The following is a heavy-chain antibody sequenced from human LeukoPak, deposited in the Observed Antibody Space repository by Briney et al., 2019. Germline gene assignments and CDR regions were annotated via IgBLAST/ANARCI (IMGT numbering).Heavy chain of an antibody. D-gene: IGHD2-15*01. CDR1: GFTFDDYA. CDR2: ISWNSGSI. J-gene: IGHJ5*02. CDR3: TKHYLPGGSATLNWFDP. V-gene: IGHV3-9*03. Sequence: PGRSLRLSCAASGFTFDDYAMHWVRQAPGKGLEWVSGISWNSGSIDYADSVKGRFTISRDNATNSLYLQMNSMRAEDMALYYCTKHYLPGGSATLNWFDPWGQGTLVTVSS.